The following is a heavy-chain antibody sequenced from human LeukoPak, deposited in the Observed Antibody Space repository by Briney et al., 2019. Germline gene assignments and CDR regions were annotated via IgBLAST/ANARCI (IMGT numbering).Heavy chain of an antibody. V-gene: IGHV3-74*01. CDR2: INSDGSST. CDR1: GFTFSTYW. D-gene: IGHD2-2*01. J-gene: IGHJ5*02. Sequence: GGSLRLSCAASGFTFSTYWMHWVRQAPGKGLVWVSRINSDGSSTTYADSVKGRFTISRDNAKSTLFLQMNSLRVEDTAVYYCARGASTDTGWFDPWGQGTLVTVSS. CDR3: ARGASTDTGWFDP.